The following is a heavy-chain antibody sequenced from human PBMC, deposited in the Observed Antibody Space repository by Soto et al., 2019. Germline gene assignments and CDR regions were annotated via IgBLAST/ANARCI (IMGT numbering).Heavy chain of an antibody. D-gene: IGHD1-26*01. J-gene: IGHJ4*02. CDR1: GFTFSSYS. CDR3: AKDLYEWELLFPRIVFDY. Sequence: GGCLRLSCAAAGFTFSSYSMNWVRQAPGKGLEWVSPISGSGGSTYYADSVKGRFTISRDNSKNTLYLQMNSLRAEDTAVYYCAKDLYEWELLFPRIVFDYWGQGTLVTVSS. V-gene: IGHV3-23*01. CDR2: ISGSGGST.